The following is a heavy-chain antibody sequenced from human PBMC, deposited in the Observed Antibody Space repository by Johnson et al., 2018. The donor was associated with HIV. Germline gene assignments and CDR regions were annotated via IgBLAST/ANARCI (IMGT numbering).Heavy chain of an antibody. CDR1: GFTFSSYS. CDR2: ISSSSSTI. V-gene: IGHV3-48*01. J-gene: IGHJ3*01. Sequence: VQLVESGGGLVQPGGSLRLSCAASGFTFSSYSMNLVRQAPGKGLEWVSYISSSSSTIYYADSVKGRFTISSNNSKNTLYLQMNSLRAEDTGVYYRAGVHDCVSGDYRDAFDLWGQGTIVTVSS. D-gene: IGHD3-3*01. CDR3: AGVHDCVSGDYRDAFDL.